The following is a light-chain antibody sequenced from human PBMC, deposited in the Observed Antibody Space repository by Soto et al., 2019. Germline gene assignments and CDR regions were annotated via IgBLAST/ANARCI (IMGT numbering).Light chain of an antibody. CDR1: SSDVGAYDC. J-gene: IGLJ1*01. CDR3: SSYTGTDRLLYV. Sequence: QSAPTQPPSASGTPEQTHTISCTGTSSDVGAYDCVCWCQQHPGKAPIVLVYEVDHRPSGPPDRFSGSTSANTDSLTVSRLQPEDEADYYCSSYTGTDRLLYVFGSGTKVPV. V-gene: IGLV2-8*01. CDR2: EVD.